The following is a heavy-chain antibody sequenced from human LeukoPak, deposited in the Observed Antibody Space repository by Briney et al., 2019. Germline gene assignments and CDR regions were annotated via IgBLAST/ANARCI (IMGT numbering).Heavy chain of an antibody. Sequence: SETLSLTCTVSRGSFSGYYWTWIRQPAGTGLEWIGLIYTSGSTNYNPSLKIRVTMTVDTSKNHFSPKLSSVSAADTAVYYCARYEVVVVPRIAAAGGKYYYSYMDVWGKGTTVTVSS. V-gene: IGHV4-4*07. CDR3: ARYEVVVVPRIAAAGGKYYYSYMDV. J-gene: IGHJ6*03. CDR2: IYTSGST. D-gene: IGHD6-13*01. CDR1: RGSFSGYY.